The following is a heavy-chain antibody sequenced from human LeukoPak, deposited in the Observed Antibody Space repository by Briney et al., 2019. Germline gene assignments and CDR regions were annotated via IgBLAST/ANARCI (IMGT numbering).Heavy chain of an antibody. CDR3: TRVLYSSAWTYYFDY. D-gene: IGHD6-19*01. V-gene: IGHV5-51*01. Sequence: GESLKISCKGSGYNFTNYWIGWVRQMPGKGLEWLGIIYPGDSGTTYSPSFQGQVTMSADKSISTAFLQWNSLKASDSAMYFCTRVLYSSAWTYYFDYWGLGTPVTVSS. CDR1: GYNFTNYW. J-gene: IGHJ4*02. CDR2: IYPGDSGT.